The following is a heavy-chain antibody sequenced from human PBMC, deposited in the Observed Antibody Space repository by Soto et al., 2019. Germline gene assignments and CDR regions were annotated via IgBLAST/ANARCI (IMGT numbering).Heavy chain of an antibody. J-gene: IGHJ6*02. CDR3: ARGDALLWFGEKVYYGMDV. V-gene: IGHV4-59*01. Sequence: QVQLQESGPGLVKPSETLSLTCTVSGGSISSYYWSWIRQPPGKGLEWIGYIYYSGSTNYNPSLKSRITISVNPSNTQFSLKLSSVTAADTAGYYCARGDALLWFGEKVYYGMDVWGQGTTVTVSS. CDR1: GGSISSYY. D-gene: IGHD3-10*01. CDR2: IYYSGST.